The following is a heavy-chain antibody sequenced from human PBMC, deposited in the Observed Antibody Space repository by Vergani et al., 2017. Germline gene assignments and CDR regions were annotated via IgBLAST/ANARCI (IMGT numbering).Heavy chain of an antibody. CDR3: ARGKGITGTYYYFDY. J-gene: IGHJ4*02. CDR1: GGTFRSYA. D-gene: IGHD1-7*01. CDR2: IIPIFGTA. V-gene: IGHV1-69*01. Sequence: QVQLVPSGAEVKKPGSSAKVSCKAFGGTFRSYAISWVRPAPGQGLEWMGGIIPIFGTANYAKKFQGRVTITADESTSSAYMELSSLRSEDTAVYYCARGKGITGTYYYFDYWGQGTLVTVSS.